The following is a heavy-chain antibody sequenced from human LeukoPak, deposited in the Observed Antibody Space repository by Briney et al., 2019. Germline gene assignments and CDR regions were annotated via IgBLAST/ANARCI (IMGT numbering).Heavy chain of an antibody. CDR3: ARDEWLLDDYWYFDL. V-gene: IGHV4-4*07. J-gene: IGHJ2*01. Sequence: PAETLSLTCSVPGGPISSHYWSSIRQPAGKGLEWIGRIYTSGSTNYHPSLKSRVTMSVDTSKNQFSLKLSSVTAADTAVYYCARDEWLLDDYWYFDLWGRGTLVTVSS. D-gene: IGHD5-18*01. CDR1: GGPISSHY. CDR2: IYTSGST.